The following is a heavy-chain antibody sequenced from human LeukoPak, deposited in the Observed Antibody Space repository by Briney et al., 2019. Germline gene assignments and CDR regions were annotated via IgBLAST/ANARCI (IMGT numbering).Heavy chain of an antibody. CDR3: AVVTSSSIS. Sequence: PGGSLRLSCAAPGFTFSNYDMHWVRQATGKGLEWVSAIGSAGDIYYLGSVKGRFTISRENAKNSLYLQMNSLRPGDTALYYCAVVTSSSISWGQGTQVTVSS. CDR2: IGSAGDI. CDR1: GFTFSNYD. V-gene: IGHV3-13*01. D-gene: IGHD2-21*02. J-gene: IGHJ5*02.